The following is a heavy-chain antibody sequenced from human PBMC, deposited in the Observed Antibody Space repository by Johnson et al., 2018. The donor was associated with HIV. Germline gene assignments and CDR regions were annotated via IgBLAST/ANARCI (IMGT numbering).Heavy chain of an antibody. CDR1: GFTFINYW. V-gene: IGHV3-20*04. J-gene: IGHJ3*02. Sequence: VQLVESGGGVVRPGGSLRLSCAAAGFTFINYWMHWVRQAPGKGLEWVSGLNWNGGSKGYADCVKGRFIISRDNATNSLYLQLNSLSAEDTAVYYGARDRGGAAAGDFGAFDIWGQGTMVTVSS. CDR3: ARDRGGAAAGDFGAFDI. D-gene: IGHD6-13*01. CDR2: LNWNGGSK.